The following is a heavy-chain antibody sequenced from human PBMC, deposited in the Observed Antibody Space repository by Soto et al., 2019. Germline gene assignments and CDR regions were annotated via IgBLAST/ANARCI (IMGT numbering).Heavy chain of an antibody. J-gene: IGHJ6*02. CDR1: GYTFTSYA. D-gene: IGHD1-1*01. V-gene: IGHV1-3*01. Sequence: ASVKVSCKASGYTFTSYAMHWVRQAPGQRLEWMGWINAGNGNTKYSQKFQGRVTITRDTSASTAYMELSSLRSEDMAVYYCAREEQLERPYYGMDVWGQGTTVTVSS. CDR3: AREEQLERPYYGMDV. CDR2: INAGNGNT.